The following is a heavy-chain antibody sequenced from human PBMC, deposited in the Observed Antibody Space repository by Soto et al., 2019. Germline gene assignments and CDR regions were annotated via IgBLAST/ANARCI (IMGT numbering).Heavy chain of an antibody. CDR2: ISGYNGDT. CDR3: AKNGQPPYYYYGMDV. J-gene: IGHJ6*02. D-gene: IGHD2-8*01. CDR1: GYTFTRYG. V-gene: IGHV1-18*01. Sequence: QGQLVQSGAEVKKPGASVKVSCKASGYTFTRYGISWVRQAPGQGLEWMGWISGYNGDTKYAQKFQGRVTMTVDTSTTTAYMELRRLTSDGRAVYYCAKNGQPPYYYYGMDVWGQGTTVTVSS.